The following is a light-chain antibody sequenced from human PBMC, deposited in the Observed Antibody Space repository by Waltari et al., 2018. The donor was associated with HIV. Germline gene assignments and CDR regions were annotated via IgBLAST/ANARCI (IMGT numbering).Light chain of an antibody. CDR1: SLSFYY. CDR2: GQN. J-gene: IGLJ2*01. CDR3: DSRDTSGNHVV. V-gene: IGLV3-19*01. Sequence: QTVRITCQGDSLSFYYATWYQQKPGQAPFLLVYGQNNRPSGIPDRFSGSSSGNTASLTITGAQAEDEADYYCDSRDTSGNHVVFGGGTKVTVL.